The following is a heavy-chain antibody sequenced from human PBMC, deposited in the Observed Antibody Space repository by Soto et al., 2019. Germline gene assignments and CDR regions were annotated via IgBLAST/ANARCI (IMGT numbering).Heavy chain of an antibody. Sequence: EVQLVESGGGLVQPGGSLRLSCAASGFTFSSYDMHWVRQATGKGREWVSAIGTAGDTYYPGSVKGRFTISRENAKNSLYLQMNSLRAGDTAVYYCARESPDGSGSSSGMDVWGQGTTVTGSS. V-gene: IGHV3-13*01. CDR1: GFTFSSYD. CDR3: ARESPDGSGSSSGMDV. D-gene: IGHD3-10*01. CDR2: IGTAGDT. J-gene: IGHJ6*02.